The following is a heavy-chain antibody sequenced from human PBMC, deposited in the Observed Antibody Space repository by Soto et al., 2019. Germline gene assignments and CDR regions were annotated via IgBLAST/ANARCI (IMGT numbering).Heavy chain of an antibody. CDR1: GGSFSGYY. Sequence: QVQLQQWGAGLLKPSETLSLTCAVSGGSFSGYYWSWIRQPPGKGLEWIGEINHSGSTNYNPSLKSRVTISVDTSKNQFSLKLSSVTAADTAVYYCARGEDSSGYYYGYWGQGTLVTVSS. CDR2: INHSGST. V-gene: IGHV4-34*01. D-gene: IGHD3-22*01. CDR3: ARGEDSSGYYYGY. J-gene: IGHJ4*02.